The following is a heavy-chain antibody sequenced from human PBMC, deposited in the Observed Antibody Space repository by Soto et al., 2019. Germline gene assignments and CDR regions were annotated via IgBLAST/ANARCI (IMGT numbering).Heavy chain of an antibody. Sequence: GESLKISCKGSGYSFTKYWIGWVRQMSGKGLEWMAIIYPGDSDTRYSPSFQGQVTISVDKSISTVYLQWSSLRPSDTAMYYCATGGRVSCPLYSDYWGQGTQVTVSS. J-gene: IGHJ4*02. CDR2: IYPGDSDT. V-gene: IGHV5-51*01. CDR3: ATGGRVSCPLYSDY. CDR1: GYSFTKYW. D-gene: IGHD2-21*01.